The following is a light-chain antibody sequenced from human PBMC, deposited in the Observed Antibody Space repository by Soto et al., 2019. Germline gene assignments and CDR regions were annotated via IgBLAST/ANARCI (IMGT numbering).Light chain of an antibody. V-gene: IGKV1-39*01. CDR1: QSISNY. CDR3: QQCYSAPFT. Sequence: DIQMTQSPSSLSASVGDRVTITCRASQSISNYLNWYQRKPGKAPKLLIYAASSLQSGVPSRFSGSGSGTDFTLTINSLQPEDFATYYCQQCYSAPFTFGPGTKVDLK. CDR2: AAS. J-gene: IGKJ3*01.